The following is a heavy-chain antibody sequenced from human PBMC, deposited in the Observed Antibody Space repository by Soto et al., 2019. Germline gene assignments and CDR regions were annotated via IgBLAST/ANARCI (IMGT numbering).Heavy chain of an antibody. D-gene: IGHD4-17*01. CDR3: AKEGDEGYGDYGDFDY. Sequence: EVQLLESGGALVQPGGSLRLSCAASGFTFSSYAMSWVRQAPGKGLEWVSAISGSGGSTYYADSVKGRFTISRDNSKNTLYLQMNSLRAEDTAVYYCAKEGDEGYGDYGDFDYWGQGTLVTVSS. CDR2: ISGSGGST. J-gene: IGHJ4*02. V-gene: IGHV3-23*01. CDR1: GFTFSSYA.